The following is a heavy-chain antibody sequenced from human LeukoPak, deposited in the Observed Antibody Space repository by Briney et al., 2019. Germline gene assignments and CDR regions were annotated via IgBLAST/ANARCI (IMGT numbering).Heavy chain of an antibody. CDR1: GGSISSYY. CDR2: IYYSGST. D-gene: IGHD3-10*01. CDR3: ARPGGFRDAFDI. J-gene: IGHJ3*02. Sequence: KPSETLSLTCTVSGGSISSYYWSWIRQPPGKGLEWIGYIYYSGSTNYNPSLKSRVTISVDTSKNQFSLKLSSVTAADTAVYYCARPGGFRDAFDIWGQGTMVTVSS. V-gene: IGHV4-59*08.